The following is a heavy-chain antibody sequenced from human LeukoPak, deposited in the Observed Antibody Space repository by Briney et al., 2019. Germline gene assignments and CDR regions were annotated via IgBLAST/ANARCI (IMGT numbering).Heavy chain of an antibody. D-gene: IGHD3-10*01. CDR2: IYYSGST. Sequence: PSQTLSLTCTVSGGSISSGGYYWSWIRQHPGKGLEWIGYIYYSGSTHYNPSLKSRVTISVDTSKNQFSLKLSSVTAADTAVYYCARDNPYGSGSYSYFDYWGQGTLVTVSS. J-gene: IGHJ4*02. CDR1: GGSISSGGYY. CDR3: ARDNPYGSGSYSYFDY. V-gene: IGHV4-31*03.